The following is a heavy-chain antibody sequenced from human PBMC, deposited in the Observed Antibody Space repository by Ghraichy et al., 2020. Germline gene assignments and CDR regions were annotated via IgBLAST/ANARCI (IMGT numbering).Heavy chain of an antibody. J-gene: IGHJ4*02. Sequence: SLNISCAASGFTFDDYAMHWVRQAPGKGLEWVSGISWNSGSIGYADSVKGRFTISRDNAKNSLYLQMNSLRAEDTALYYCAKAYCGGDCHSFDYWGQGTLVTVSS. CDR1: GFTFDDYA. CDR2: ISWNSGSI. D-gene: IGHD2-21*01. CDR3: AKAYCGGDCHSFDY. V-gene: IGHV3-9*01.